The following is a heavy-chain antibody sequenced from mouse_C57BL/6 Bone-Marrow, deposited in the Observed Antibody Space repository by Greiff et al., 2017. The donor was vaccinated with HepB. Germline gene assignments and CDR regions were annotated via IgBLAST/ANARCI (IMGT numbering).Heavy chain of an antibody. V-gene: IGHV1-15*01. CDR3: TRWGDY. Sequence: QVHVKQSGAELVRPGASVTLSCKASGYTFTDYEMHWVKQTPVHGLEWIGAIDPETGGTAYNQKFKGKAILTADKSSSTAYMELRSLTSEDSAVYYCTRWGDYWGQGTTLTVSS. J-gene: IGHJ2*01. CDR2: IDPETGGT. CDR1: GYTFTDYE.